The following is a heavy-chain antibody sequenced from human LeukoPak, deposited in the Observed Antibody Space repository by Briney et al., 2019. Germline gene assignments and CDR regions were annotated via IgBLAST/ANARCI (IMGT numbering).Heavy chain of an antibody. CDR3: ARRRTSFVVVPAAISWFDP. CDR2: IYYSGST. Sequence: SETLSLTCTVSGDSISSYYWSWIRQPPGKGLEWIGYIYYSGSTNYNPSLKSRVTISVDTSKNQFSLKLSSVTAADTAVYYCARRRTSFVVVPAAISWFDPWGQGTLVTVSS. J-gene: IGHJ5*02. D-gene: IGHD2-2*01. V-gene: IGHV4-59*12. CDR1: GDSISSYY.